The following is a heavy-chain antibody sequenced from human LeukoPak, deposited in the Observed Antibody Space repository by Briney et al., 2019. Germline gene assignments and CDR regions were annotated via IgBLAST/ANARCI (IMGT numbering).Heavy chain of an antibody. CDR1: GFTFSSYA. CDR2: ISYDGSNK. CDR3: ARDLEVVVTAILDY. Sequence: GGSLRLSCAASGFTFSSYAMHWVRQAPGKGLEWVAVISYDGSNKYYADSVKGRFTISRDNSKNTLYLQMNSLRAEDTAVYYCARDLEVVVTAILDYWGQGTLVAVSS. J-gene: IGHJ4*02. D-gene: IGHD2-21*02. V-gene: IGHV3-30*04.